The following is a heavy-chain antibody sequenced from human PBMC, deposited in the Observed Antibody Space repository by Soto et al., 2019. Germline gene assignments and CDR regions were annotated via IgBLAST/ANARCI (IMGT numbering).Heavy chain of an antibody. J-gene: IGHJ4*02. Sequence: LSLTCTVSGGSISSVDYYWSWIRQPPGKRLEWIEYVSHSKSTNYNPSLKSRVTISVDTSKNQFSLNLNSVTAADTAVYYCARGGDDSRGYSSPFDYWGQGTLVTVSS. CDR3: ARGGDDSRGYSSPFDY. D-gene: IGHD3-22*01. CDR1: GGSISSVDYY. CDR2: VSHSKST. V-gene: IGHV4-61*08.